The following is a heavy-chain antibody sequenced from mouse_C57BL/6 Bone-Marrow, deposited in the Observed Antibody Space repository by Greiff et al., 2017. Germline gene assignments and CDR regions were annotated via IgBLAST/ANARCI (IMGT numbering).Heavy chain of an antibody. CDR2: IDPNCGGT. CDR3: ERWEYDYDGALDY. D-gene: IGHD2-4*01. J-gene: IGHJ2*01. CDR1: GYTFTSYW. Sequence: QVQLQQPGAELVKPGASVKLSCKASGYTFTSYWMHWVKQRPGRGLEWIGRIDPNCGGTKYNEKFKSKATLTVDKPSSTAYMQLSNLTSEDSEVYDCERWEYDYDGALDYWGQGTTLTVSS. V-gene: IGHV1-72*01.